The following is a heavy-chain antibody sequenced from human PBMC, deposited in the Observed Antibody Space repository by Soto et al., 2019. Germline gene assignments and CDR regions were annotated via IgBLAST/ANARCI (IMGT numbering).Heavy chain of an antibody. CDR3: ARDKASCSSTSCYYYYYYGMDV. D-gene: IGHD2-2*01. V-gene: IGHV1-2*02. CDR1: GYTFTGYY. J-gene: IGHJ6*02. Sequence: ASVKVSCKASGYTFTGYYMHWVRQAPGQGLEWMGWINPNGGGTNYAQKFQGRVTMTRDTSISTAYMELSRLRSDDTAVYYCARDKASCSSTSCYYYYYYGMDVWGQGTTVTVAS. CDR2: INPNGGGT.